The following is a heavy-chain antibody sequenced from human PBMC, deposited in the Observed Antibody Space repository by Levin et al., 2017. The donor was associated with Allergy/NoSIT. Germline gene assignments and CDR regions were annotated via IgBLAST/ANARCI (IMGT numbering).Heavy chain of an antibody. Sequence: LSGGSLRLSCAASGFTFSRYAMSWVRQAPGKGLEWVSTISASRTTTYYADYVKGRFTISRDNSQNTLYLEVSSLRADDTAVYYCAKDPTVVGAYYFDYWGQGTLVTVSS. CDR2: ISASRTTT. D-gene: IGHD1-26*01. J-gene: IGHJ4*02. CDR3: AKDPTVVGAYYFDY. CDR1: GFTFSRYA. V-gene: IGHV3-23*01.